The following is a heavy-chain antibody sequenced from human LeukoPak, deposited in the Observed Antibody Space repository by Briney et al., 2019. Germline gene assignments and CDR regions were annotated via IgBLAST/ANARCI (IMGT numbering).Heavy chain of an antibody. V-gene: IGHV3-23*01. CDR1: GFTFRSYV. J-gene: IGHJ4*02. Sequence: GGSLRLSCAASGFTFRSYVMSWVRQAPGKGLEWVSVVSGTGDSTYYADSVKDRFTISRDNSKNTLYLQMNSLRAEDTAVYYCAKLVGATTYWGQGTLVTVSS. CDR2: VSGTGDST. D-gene: IGHD1-26*01. CDR3: AKLVGATTY.